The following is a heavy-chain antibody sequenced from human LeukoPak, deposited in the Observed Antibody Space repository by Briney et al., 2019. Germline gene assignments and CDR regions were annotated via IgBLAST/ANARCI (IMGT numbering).Heavy chain of an antibody. D-gene: IGHD4-17*01. CDR2: ITEKAYSYAT. CDR3: ASSLDYGLEDY. CDR1: GFTFSGSA. J-gene: IGHJ4*02. Sequence: GGSLKLSCAASGFTFSGSAMHWVRQASGKGLEWVGRITEKAYSYATAYAASAKDRFTISRDDSKSMAYLQMNSLRAEDTAVYYCASSLDYGLEDYWGQGTLVTVSS. V-gene: IGHV3-73*01.